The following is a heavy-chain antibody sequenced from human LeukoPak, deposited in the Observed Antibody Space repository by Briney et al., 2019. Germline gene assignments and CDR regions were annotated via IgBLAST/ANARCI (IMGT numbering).Heavy chain of an antibody. D-gene: IGHD3-16*01. V-gene: IGHV4-39*01. Sequence: SETLSLTRTVSGGSISSSSYYWGWIRQPPGKGLEWIGSIYYSGSTYYNPSLKSRVTISVDTSKNQFSLKLSSVTAADTAVYYCARQYYDYVWGSYGFDPWGQGTLVTVSS. CDR3: ARQYYDYVWGSYGFDP. J-gene: IGHJ5*02. CDR2: IYYSGST. CDR1: GGSISSSSYY.